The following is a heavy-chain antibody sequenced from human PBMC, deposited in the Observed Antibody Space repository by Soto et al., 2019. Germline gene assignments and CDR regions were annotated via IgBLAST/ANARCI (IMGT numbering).Heavy chain of an antibody. CDR2: ISYDGSNK. CDR1: GFNFSSYG. Sequence: TVGSHGLSYTASGFNFSSYGMHWIRQAPGKGLEWVAVISYDGSNKYYADSVKGRFTISRDNSKNTLYLQMNSLRAEDTAVYYCAKDSGDNWNWFDPWGQGTLVTVSS. CDR3: AKDSGDNWNWFDP. D-gene: IGHD1-20*01. V-gene: IGHV3-30*18. J-gene: IGHJ5*02.